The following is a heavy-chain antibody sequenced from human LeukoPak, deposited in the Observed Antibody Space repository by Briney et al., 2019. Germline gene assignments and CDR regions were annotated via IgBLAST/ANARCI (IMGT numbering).Heavy chain of an antibody. CDR3: ARAPPIIAVAGTGWFDP. CDR2: INHSGST. Sequence: SETLSLTCAVYGGSFSGYYWSWIRQPPGKGLEWIGEINHSGSTNYNPSLKSRVTISVDTSKNQFSLKLSSVTAADTAVYYCARAPPIIAVAGTGWFDPWGQGTLVTVSS. CDR1: GGSFSGYY. J-gene: IGHJ5*02. D-gene: IGHD6-19*01. V-gene: IGHV4-34*01.